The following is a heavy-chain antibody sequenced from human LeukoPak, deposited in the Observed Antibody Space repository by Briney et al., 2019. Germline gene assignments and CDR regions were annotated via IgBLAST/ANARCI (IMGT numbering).Heavy chain of an antibody. CDR1: GFTFSSYE. Sequence: PGGSLRLSCAASGFTFSSYEMNWVRQAPGKGLEWVSYISSSGSTIYYADSVKGRLTISRDNAKNSLYLQMNSLRAEDTAVYYCARVWVGATDYWGQGTLVTVSS. D-gene: IGHD1-26*01. CDR2: ISSSGSTI. J-gene: IGHJ4*02. CDR3: ARVWVGATDY. V-gene: IGHV3-48*03.